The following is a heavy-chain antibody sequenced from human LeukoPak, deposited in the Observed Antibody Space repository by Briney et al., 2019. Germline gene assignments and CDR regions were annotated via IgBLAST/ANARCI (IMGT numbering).Heavy chain of an antibody. Sequence: SETLSLTCAVYGGSFSGYYWSWIRQPPGKGLEWIGEINHSGSTNYNPSLKSRVTISVDTSKNQFSLKLSSVTAADTAVYYCARKGKYSSSWYAAYLQHWGQGTLVTVSS. CDR2: INHSGST. V-gene: IGHV4-34*01. D-gene: IGHD6-13*01. J-gene: IGHJ1*01. CDR1: GGSFSGYY. CDR3: ARKGKYSSSWYAAYLQH.